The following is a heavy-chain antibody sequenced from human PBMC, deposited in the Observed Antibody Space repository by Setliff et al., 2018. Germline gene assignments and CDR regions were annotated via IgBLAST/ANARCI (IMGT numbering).Heavy chain of an antibody. CDR2: ITNSGGMQ. CDR1: GFTFSDYY. CDR3: AKDISAGGWLQLYSYDY. D-gene: IGHD2-15*01. V-gene: IGHV3-11*01. J-gene: IGHJ4*02. Sequence: GGSLRLSCAASGFTFSDYYMSWIRQAPGKGLEWVSYITNSGGMQYYADSVKGRFTISRDNSKNTLFLTMNSLRAEDTAVYYCAKDISAGGWLQLYSYDYWGQGTLVTVSS.